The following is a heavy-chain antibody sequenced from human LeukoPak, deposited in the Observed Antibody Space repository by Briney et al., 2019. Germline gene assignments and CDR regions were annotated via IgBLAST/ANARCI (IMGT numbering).Heavy chain of an antibody. CDR2: INPNSGGT. D-gene: IGHD6-13*01. CDR1: GYTFTGYY. Sequence: ASVKVSCKASGYTFTGYYMHWVRQAPGQGLEWMGWINPNSGGTNYAQKFQGRVTMTRETSISTAYMELSRLRSDDTAVYYCARDRRGIAAAGTHNWFDPWGQGTLVTVSS. CDR3: ARDRRGIAAAGTHNWFDP. V-gene: IGHV1-2*02. J-gene: IGHJ5*02.